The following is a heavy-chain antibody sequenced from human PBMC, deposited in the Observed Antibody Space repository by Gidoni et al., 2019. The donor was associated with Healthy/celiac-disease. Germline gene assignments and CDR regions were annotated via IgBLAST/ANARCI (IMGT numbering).Heavy chain of an antibody. CDR3: AREAGSGYYYSAFDI. CDR2: IIPIFGTA. Sequence: QVQLVQSGAEVKKPGSSVKVSCKASGGTFSRYAISWLRQAPGQGLEWMGGIIPIFGTANYAQKFQGRVTITADESPSTAYMELSSLRSEDTAVYYCAREAGSGYYYSAFDIWGQGTMVTVSS. J-gene: IGHJ3*02. D-gene: IGHD3-22*01. V-gene: IGHV1-69*01. CDR1: GGTFSRYA.